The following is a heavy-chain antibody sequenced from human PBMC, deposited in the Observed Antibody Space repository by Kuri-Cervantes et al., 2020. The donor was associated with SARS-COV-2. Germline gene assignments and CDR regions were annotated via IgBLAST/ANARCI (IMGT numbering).Heavy chain of an antibody. V-gene: IGHV4-31*02. CDR2: IYYRGGT. CDR1: GGSISSGGFY. D-gene: IGHD2-2*01. Sequence: LRLSCTVSGGSISSGGFYWSWIRQHPGKGLEWIAYIYYRGGTYYNPSLKSRVTISVDTPKNQFSLKLSSVTAADTAVYYCARRPDQIYWYFDLWGRGTLVTVSS. J-gene: IGHJ2*01. CDR3: ARRPDQIYWYFDL.